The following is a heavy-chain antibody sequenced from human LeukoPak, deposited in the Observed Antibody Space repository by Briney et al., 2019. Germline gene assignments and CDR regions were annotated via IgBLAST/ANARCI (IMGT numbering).Heavy chain of an antibody. J-gene: IGHJ4*02. CDR3: AKAPIWYDYSNLRDSY. D-gene: IGHD4-11*01. Sequence: GGSLRLSCAASGFTVSSNYMSWVRQAPGKGLEWVSVIYSGGSTYYADSVKGRFTISRHNSKNTLYLQLNSLRAEDTAVYYCAKAPIWYDYSNLRDSYWGQGTLVTVSS. CDR2: IYSGGST. CDR1: GFTVSSNY. V-gene: IGHV3-53*01.